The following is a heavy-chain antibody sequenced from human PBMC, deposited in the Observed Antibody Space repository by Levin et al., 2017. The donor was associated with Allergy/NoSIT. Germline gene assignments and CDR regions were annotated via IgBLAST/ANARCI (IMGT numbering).Heavy chain of an antibody. CDR3: TRGKKWSDP. CDR2: TRDKAHSYTT. CDR1: GFTFSDHY. V-gene: IGHV3-72*01. Sequence: GGSLRLSCAASGFTFSDHYMDWVRQAPGKGLEWVGRTRDKAHSYTTEYAASVKGRFTVLRDDSKNSLYLQMNSLKTEDTAVYYCTRGKKWSDPWGQGTLVTVSS. J-gene: IGHJ5*02.